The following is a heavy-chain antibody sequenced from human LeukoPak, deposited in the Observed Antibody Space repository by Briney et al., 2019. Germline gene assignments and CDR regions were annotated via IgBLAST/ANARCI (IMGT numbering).Heavy chain of an antibody. CDR3: AAPASNGWYWIY. CDR1: GGSISSNY. D-gene: IGHD6-19*01. J-gene: IGHJ4*02. CDR2: MYYSGTT. Sequence: SETLSLTCTVSGGSISSNYWSWIRQPPGKGLEWIGYMYYSGTTNYNLSLKSRVTISVDTSKNQFSLKLTSVTAADTAVYYCAAPASNGWYWIYWGQGILVTVS. V-gene: IGHV4-59*01.